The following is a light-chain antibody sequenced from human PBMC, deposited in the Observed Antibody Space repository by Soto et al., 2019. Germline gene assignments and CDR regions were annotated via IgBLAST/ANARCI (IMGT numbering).Light chain of an antibody. V-gene: IGKV3-11*01. J-gene: IGKJ5*01. CDR2: DAS. Sequence: EIVLTQSPATLSLSPGERATLSCRASQNINRYLAWYHQKPGQPPRLLIYDASTRATGIPARFSGSGSGTDFTLTISSLEPEDFAVYYCQQRSNWPPITFGQGTRLEI. CDR1: QNINRY. CDR3: QQRSNWPPIT.